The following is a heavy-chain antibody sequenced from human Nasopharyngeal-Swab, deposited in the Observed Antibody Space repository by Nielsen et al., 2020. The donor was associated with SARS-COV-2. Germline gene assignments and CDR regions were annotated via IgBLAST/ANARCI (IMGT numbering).Heavy chain of an antibody. D-gene: IGHD4-17*01. V-gene: IGHV2-5*02. CDR3: AWMTTVTIIDY. J-gene: IGHJ4*02. CDR2: IYWDDDK. Sequence: WIRQPPGKALEWLALIYWDDDKRYSPSLKSRLTITKDTSKNQVVLTMTNMDPVDTATHYCAWMTTVTIIDYWGQGTLVTVSS.